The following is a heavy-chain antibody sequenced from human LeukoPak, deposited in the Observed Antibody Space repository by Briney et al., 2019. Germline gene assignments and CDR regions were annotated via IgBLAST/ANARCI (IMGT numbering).Heavy chain of an antibody. Sequence: SQTLSLTCAISGDSVSSNSAAWIWIRQSPSRGLEWLGRTYYRSKWYNEYALSVKSRITINPDTSKNQFSLLLNPVTPEDTAVYYCARAGSSWSAFDYWGQGTLVTVSS. CDR1: GDSVSSNSAA. D-gene: IGHD6-13*01. CDR3: ARAGSSWSAFDY. J-gene: IGHJ4*02. V-gene: IGHV6-1*01. CDR2: TYYRSKWYN.